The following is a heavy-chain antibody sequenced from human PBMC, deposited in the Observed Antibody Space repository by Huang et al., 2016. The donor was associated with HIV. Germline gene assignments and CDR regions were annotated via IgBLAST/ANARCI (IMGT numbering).Heavy chain of an antibody. CDR2: ISYEGSNK. J-gene: IGHJ6*03. D-gene: IGHD3-16*02. V-gene: IGHV3-30-3*01. Sequence: QVQLVESGGGVVQPGRSLRLSCAASGFPFSSYAMHWVRQAPGKGLEGGACISYEGSNKYSADYVKGRFTISRDNSKNTLYLQMNSLRAEDTAVYYCARDAYYDYVWGSYRKYYYYYMDVWGKGTTVTVSS. CDR1: GFPFSSYA. CDR3: ARDAYYDYVWGSYRKYYYYYMDV.